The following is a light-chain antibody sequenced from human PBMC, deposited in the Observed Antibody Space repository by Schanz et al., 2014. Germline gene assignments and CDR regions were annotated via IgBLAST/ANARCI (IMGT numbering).Light chain of an antibody. CDR3: TSYAGSNNRV. J-gene: IGLJ3*02. CDR2: EVS. V-gene: IGLV2-8*01. Sequence: QSALTQPPSASGSPGQSVTISCTGTSSDVGGYNYVSWYQQHPGKAPKLMISEVSKRPSGVPDRFSGSTSGNTASLTVSGLEAEDEADYYCTSYAGSNNRVFGGGTKLTVL. CDR1: SSDVGGYNY.